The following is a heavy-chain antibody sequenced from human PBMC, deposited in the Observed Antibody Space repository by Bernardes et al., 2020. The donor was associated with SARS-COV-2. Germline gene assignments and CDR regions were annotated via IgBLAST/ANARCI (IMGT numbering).Heavy chain of an antibody. Sequence: SETLSLTCNVSSTFIFNRSSSWAWVRQAPGRGLEWLATFYYTGVIYYSPSLKGRLTIFINTSYNRFSMSLGSVTAADAAVYYCVTLSPETFFFDDWGRGTLITVSS. CDR3: VTLSPETFFFDD. CDR1: STFIFNRSSS. V-gene: IGHV4-39*01. CDR2: FYYTGVI. J-gene: IGHJ4*02.